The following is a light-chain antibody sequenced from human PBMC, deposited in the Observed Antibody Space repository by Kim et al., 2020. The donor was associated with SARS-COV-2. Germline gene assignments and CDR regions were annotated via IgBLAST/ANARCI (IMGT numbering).Light chain of an antibody. V-gene: IGLV6-57*03. CDR3: QSYNRSNVV. CDR1: SGSIDDNY. Sequence: GMTVTISCTRSSGSIDDNYVQWYQQRPGGVPTAVIYEDDQRPSGVSDRFSGSIDNSSNSASLTISGLKTEDEADYYCQSYNRSNVVFGGGTQLTVL. J-gene: IGLJ2*01. CDR2: EDD.